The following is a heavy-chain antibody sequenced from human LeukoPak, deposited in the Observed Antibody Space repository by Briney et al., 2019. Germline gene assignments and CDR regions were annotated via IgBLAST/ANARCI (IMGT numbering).Heavy chain of an antibody. D-gene: IGHD3-10*01. CDR3: ALATAGYGSGFDY. Sequence: SQTLSLTCTVSGGSISSCDYYWSWIRQPPGKGLEWIGYIYYSGSTYYNPSLKSRVTISVDTSKNQFSLKLSSVTAADTAVYYCALATAGYGSGFDYWGQGTLVTVSS. J-gene: IGHJ4*02. CDR1: GGSISSCDYY. V-gene: IGHV4-30-4*01. CDR2: IYYSGST.